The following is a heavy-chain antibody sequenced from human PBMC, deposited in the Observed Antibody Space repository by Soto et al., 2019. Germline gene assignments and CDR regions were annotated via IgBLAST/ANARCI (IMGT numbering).Heavy chain of an antibody. Sequence: QVQLVESGGGVVQPGRSLRLSCAASGFIFSNYVMYWVRQAPGKGLEWVAFMSYDGNTKYYADSVKGRFTISRDNSQNTLYLHMNNLRPEDTGVYYSEKELLWSRYFDYWGQGTLVTVSS. CDR3: EKELLWSRYFDY. CDR2: MSYDGNTK. CDR1: GFIFSNYV. D-gene: IGHD3-10*01. J-gene: IGHJ4*02. V-gene: IGHV3-30-3*01.